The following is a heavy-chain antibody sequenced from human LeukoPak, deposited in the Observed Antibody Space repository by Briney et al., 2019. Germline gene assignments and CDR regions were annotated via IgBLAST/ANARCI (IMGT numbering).Heavy chain of an antibody. CDR1: GYTFTGYY. Sequence: GASVKVSCKASGYTFTGYYMHWVGQAPGQGLEWMGWINPNSGGTDFAQKFQGRVTMTRDTSISTAYMELTRLKSDDTAVYYCARAQGYTYGCDYFGYWGQGTLVTVSS. D-gene: IGHD5-18*01. J-gene: IGHJ4*02. CDR2: INPNSGGT. CDR3: ARAQGYTYGCDYFGY. V-gene: IGHV1-2*02.